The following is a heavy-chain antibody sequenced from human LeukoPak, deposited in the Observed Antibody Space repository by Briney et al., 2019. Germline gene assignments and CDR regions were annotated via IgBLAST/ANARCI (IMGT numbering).Heavy chain of an antibody. CDR1: GFTFSSYG. D-gene: IGHD5-18*01. CDR3: AKKAGQLWLPSDAFDI. V-gene: IGHV3-30*02. Sequence: GGSLRLSCAASGFTFSSYGMHWVRQAPGKGLEWVAFIRFDGSNRYYADSVKGRFTISRDNSKNTLYLQMNSLRAEDTAVCYCAKKAGQLWLPSDAFDIWGQGTMVTVSS. CDR2: IRFDGSNR. J-gene: IGHJ3*02.